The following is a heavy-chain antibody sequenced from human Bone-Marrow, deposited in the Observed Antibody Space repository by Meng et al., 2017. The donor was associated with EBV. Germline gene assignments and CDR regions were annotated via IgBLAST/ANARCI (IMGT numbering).Heavy chain of an antibody. D-gene: IGHD1-1*01. Sequence: QVQLVQSGSELKKPGAPVKVSCKTSGYTFTSYTLNWVCQAPGQGLEWMGWINTNTGNPTYALGFTGRIVFSLDTSVSTAYLQISSLKADDTGVYYCATSNNWSDFHYWGQGTLVTVSS. V-gene: IGHV7-4-1*02. J-gene: IGHJ4*02. CDR1: GYTFTSYT. CDR2: INTNTGNP. CDR3: ATSNNWSDFHY.